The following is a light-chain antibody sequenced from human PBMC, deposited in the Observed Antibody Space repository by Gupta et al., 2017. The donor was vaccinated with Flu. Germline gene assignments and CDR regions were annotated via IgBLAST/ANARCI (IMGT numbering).Light chain of an antibody. CDR1: QSILYSSDNKNY. Sequence: DIVMTQSPDSLAVSLGERATINCKSSQSILYSSDNKNYLAWYQQKPGQPPKVIIYWTSTRESGVPDRFSGSGSGTDFTRTISSLQAEDVAVYYCQQYYSSPPAFGQGTKVKIK. CDR3: QQYYSSPPA. J-gene: IGKJ1*01. CDR2: WTS. V-gene: IGKV4-1*01.